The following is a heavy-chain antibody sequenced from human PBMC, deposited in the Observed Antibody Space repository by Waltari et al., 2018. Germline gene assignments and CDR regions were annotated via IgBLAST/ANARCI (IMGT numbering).Heavy chain of an antibody. D-gene: IGHD6-19*01. Sequence: QVQLQESGPGLVKPLGTLSLTCAVSGGSIYIINWWSWFRQAPGKGLDWIGEIYHTGSTNYNPALKRRVTISVDKSRNHFSLNLTSVTVADTALYYCASRAVAGNNFDYWGQGRLVTVSS. CDR3: ASRAVAGNNFDY. J-gene: IGHJ4*02. CDR2: IYHTGST. V-gene: IGHV4-4*02. CDR1: GGSIYIINW.